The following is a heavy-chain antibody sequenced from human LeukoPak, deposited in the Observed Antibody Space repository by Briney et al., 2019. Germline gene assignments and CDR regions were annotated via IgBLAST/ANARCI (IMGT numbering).Heavy chain of an antibody. CDR1: GYTFTGYY. Sequence: ASVKVSCKASGYTFTGYYIHWVRQAPGQGLEWMGWINPNSGGTNYAQKFQGRVTMTRDMSISTAYMELGRLRSDDTAVYYCARDGASDVLLWFGELPRWGQGTLVTVSS. V-gene: IGHV1-2*02. D-gene: IGHD3-10*01. CDR2: INPNSGGT. CDR3: ARDGASDVLLWFGELPR. J-gene: IGHJ4*02.